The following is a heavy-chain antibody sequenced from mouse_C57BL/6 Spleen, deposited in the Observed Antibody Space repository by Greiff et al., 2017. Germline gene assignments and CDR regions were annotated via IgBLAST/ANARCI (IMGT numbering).Heavy chain of an antibody. Sequence: EVQVVESGGGLVKPGGSLKLSCAASGFTFSSYAMSWVRQTPEKRLEWVATISDGGSYTYYPDNVKGRFTISRDNAKNNLYLQMSQLKSEDTAMYYCARERLSYFDYWGQGTTLTVSS. CDR3: ARERLSYFDY. CDR1: GFTFSSYA. CDR2: ISDGGSYT. D-gene: IGHD3-2*02. V-gene: IGHV5-4*01. J-gene: IGHJ2*01.